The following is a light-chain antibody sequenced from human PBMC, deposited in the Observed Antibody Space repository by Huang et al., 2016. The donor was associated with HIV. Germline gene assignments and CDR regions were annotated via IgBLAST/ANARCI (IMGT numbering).Light chain of an antibody. CDR1: RSVTRE. J-gene: IGKJ4*01. CDR2: EAA. Sequence: DIVMTQSPATLSVSPGERATLSCRASRSVTRELAEYQQKPGQAPRILISEAATRATGIPARISGSGSGTEFTRTISSLQSEDFAVYYCQQYNNWPPVTFGGGTKVEIK. CDR3: QQYNNWPPVT. V-gene: IGKV3-15*01.